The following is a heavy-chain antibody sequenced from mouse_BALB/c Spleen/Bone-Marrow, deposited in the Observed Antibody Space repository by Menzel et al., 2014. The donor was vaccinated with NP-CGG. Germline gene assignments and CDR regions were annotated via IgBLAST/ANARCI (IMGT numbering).Heavy chain of an antibody. D-gene: IGHD5-1-1*01. CDR2: ISTYSGNT. J-gene: IGHJ4*01. CDR1: GYTFTDYA. CDR3: AGGYPGYYSLDY. Sequence: QVQLQQSGPELVRPGVSVKISCKGSGYTFTDYAMHWVKQSHTKSLEWIGVISTYSGNTNYNQKFKGKATMTVDKSSSTAYVELARLTSEDSAIYFYAGGYPGYYSLDYWGQGTSVTVSS. V-gene: IGHV1-67*01.